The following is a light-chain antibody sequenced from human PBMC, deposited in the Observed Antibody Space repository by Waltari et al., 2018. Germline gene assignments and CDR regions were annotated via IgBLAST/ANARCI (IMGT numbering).Light chain of an antibody. CDR3: CSFAGTYTWV. V-gene: IGLV2-11*01. CDR1: TSDVGGYNY. CDR2: DVT. J-gene: IGLJ3*02. Sequence: SALTQPRSVSGSPGQSVTISCTGTTSDVGGYNYVSWYQHHPGKAPKLMIFDVTQRPSRVPDRFPGSKSANTASLTISGLQAEDEADYYCCSFAGTYTWVFGGGTKVTVL.